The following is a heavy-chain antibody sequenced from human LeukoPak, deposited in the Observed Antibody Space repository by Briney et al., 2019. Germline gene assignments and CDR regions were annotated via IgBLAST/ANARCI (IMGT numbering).Heavy chain of an antibody. CDR1: GGTFSSYA. CDR2: IIPILGIA. V-gene: IGHV1-69*04. J-gene: IGHJ2*01. D-gene: IGHD2-21*02. CDR3: ARDLPQNIVVVTAMPYWYFDL. Sequence: SVKVSCKASGGTFSSYAISWVRQAPGQGLEWMGRIIPILGIANYAQKFQGRVTITADKSTSTAYMELSSPRSEDTAVYYCARDLPQNIVVVTAMPYWYFDLWGRGTLVTVSS.